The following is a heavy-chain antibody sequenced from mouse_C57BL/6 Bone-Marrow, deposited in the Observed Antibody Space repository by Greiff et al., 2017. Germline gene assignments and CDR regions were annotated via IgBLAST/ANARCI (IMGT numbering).Heavy chain of an antibody. CDR3: ARYYYGSPAWFAY. CDR1: GYTFTSYG. D-gene: IGHD1-1*01. Sequence: QVQLQQSGAELARPGASVKLSCKASGYTFTSYGISWVKQRTGQGLEWIGEIYPRSGNTYYNEKFKGKATLTADKSSSTAYMELRSLTSADSAVYFCARYYYGSPAWFAYWGQGTLVTVSA. V-gene: IGHV1-81*01. CDR2: IYPRSGNT. J-gene: IGHJ3*01.